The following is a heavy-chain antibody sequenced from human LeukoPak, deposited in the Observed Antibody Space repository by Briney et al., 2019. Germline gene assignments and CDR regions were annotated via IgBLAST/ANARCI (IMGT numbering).Heavy chain of an antibody. Sequence: PSETLSLTCSVSDDSITMYYWTWIRQPPGKGLEWIGYVDHTGSTNFNPSLNGRVSISRDTSKNLFSLRLRSVTAADTAVYFCAKGRVSSSTWYSTYYYYFYMDVWGKGTTVTVSS. CDR3: AKGRVSSSTWYSTYYYYFYMDV. CDR1: DDSITMYY. D-gene: IGHD4-11*01. CDR2: VDHTGST. J-gene: IGHJ6*03. V-gene: IGHV4-59*01.